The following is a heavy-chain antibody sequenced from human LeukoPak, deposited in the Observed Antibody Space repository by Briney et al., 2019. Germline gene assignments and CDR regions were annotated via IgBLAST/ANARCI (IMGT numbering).Heavy chain of an antibody. CDR2: IIPIFGTA. J-gene: IGHJ4*02. D-gene: IGHD3-16*02. Sequence: SVKVSCKASGGTFSSYAISWVRQAPGQGLEWMGRIIPIFGTANYAQKFQGRVTITTDESTRTAYMEPSSLRSEDTAVYYCARGVWGSYRYPPYYFDYWGQGTLVTVSS. CDR3: ARGVWGSYRYPPYYFDY. CDR1: GGTFSSYA. V-gene: IGHV1-69*05.